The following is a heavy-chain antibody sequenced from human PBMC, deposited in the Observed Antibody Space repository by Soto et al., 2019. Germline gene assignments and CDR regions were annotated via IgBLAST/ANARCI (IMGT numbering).Heavy chain of an antibody. Sequence: GGSLRLSCAASGFTFSSYAMSWVRQAPGKGLEWVSAISGSGGSTYYADSVKGRFTISRDNSKNTLYLQMNSLRAEDTAVYYCAKYHYDFWSANWFDPWGQGTLVTVSS. V-gene: IGHV3-23*01. J-gene: IGHJ5*02. CDR2: ISGSGGST. CDR3: AKYHYDFWSANWFDP. D-gene: IGHD3-3*01. CDR1: GFTFSSYA.